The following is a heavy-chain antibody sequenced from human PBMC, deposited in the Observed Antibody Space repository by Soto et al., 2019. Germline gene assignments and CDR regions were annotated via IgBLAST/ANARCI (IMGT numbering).Heavy chain of an antibody. J-gene: IGHJ4*02. Sequence: QVQVVQSGAEVKKPGSSVKVSCKASGGSYSTYTISWVRQAPGQGLEWMGRIIPILGIANYAQTFQGRVTITADKSTSTAYMELTDLRSEDTAVYYCAGESGGDYPLLDYWGQGTLVTVSS. CDR3: AGESGGDYPLLDY. CDR2: IIPILGIA. V-gene: IGHV1-69*08. D-gene: IGHD4-17*01. CDR1: GGSYSTYT.